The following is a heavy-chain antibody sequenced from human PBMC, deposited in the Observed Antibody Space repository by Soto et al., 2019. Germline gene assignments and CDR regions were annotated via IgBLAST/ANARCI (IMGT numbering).Heavy chain of an antibody. V-gene: IGHV2-5*02. CDR3: AHLTATMVRGVRDAFDI. Sequence: QITLKESGPTLVKPTQTLTLTCTFSGFSLSTSGVGVGWIRQPPGKALEWLALIYWDDDKRYSPSLKSRLTITKDTSKIQVVLTMTNMDPVETATYYCAHLTATMVRGVRDAFDIWGQGTMFTVSS. CDR1: GFSLSTSGVG. CDR2: IYWDDDK. D-gene: IGHD3-10*01. J-gene: IGHJ3*02.